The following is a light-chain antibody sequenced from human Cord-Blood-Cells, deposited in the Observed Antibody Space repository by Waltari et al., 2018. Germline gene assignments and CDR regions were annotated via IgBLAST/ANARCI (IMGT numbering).Light chain of an antibody. Sequence: DIQMTQSPSSLSASVGDRVTITCRASQSISSYLNWYHQKPGKAPKLLIYAASSLQSGVPSRFSGSGSGTDFTLTISSLQPEDFATYYCQQSYSTLPTFGQGTKLEIK. CDR2: AAS. J-gene: IGKJ2*01. CDR3: QQSYSTLPT. CDR1: QSISSY. V-gene: IGKV1-39*01.